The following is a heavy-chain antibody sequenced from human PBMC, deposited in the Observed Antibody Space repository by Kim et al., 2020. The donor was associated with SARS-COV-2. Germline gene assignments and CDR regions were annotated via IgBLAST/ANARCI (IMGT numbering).Heavy chain of an antibody. CDR2: IGGSDGRT. D-gene: IGHD2-21*02. CDR3: AKSDCGGDCRLVNY. V-gene: IGHV3-23*01. CDR1: GFTFSNYA. Sequence: GGSLRLSCAASGFTFSNYAMNWVRQAPGKGLEWVSTIGGSDGRTYYADSVKGRFTISRDNSKNTLSLKMNSLRAEDTAIYYCAKSDCGGDCRLVNYWGQGTLVCVSS. J-gene: IGHJ4*02.